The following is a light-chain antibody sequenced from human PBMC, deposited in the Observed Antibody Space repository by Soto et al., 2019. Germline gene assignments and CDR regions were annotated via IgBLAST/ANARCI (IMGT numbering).Light chain of an antibody. V-gene: IGKV3-20*01. CDR3: QQYGSSPWT. CDR1: QSVSSN. J-gene: IGKJ1*01. Sequence: ETVLTQSPGTLSLSPGERATLSCRASQSVSSNLAWYQQKPGQAPRLLIYGASSRATGIPDRFSGSGSGTDFTLTIRRLEPEDFAVYYCQQYGSSPWTFGQGTKVDI. CDR2: GAS.